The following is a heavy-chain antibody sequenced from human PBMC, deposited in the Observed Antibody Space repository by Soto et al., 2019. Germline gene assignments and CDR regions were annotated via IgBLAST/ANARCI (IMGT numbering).Heavy chain of an antibody. J-gene: IGHJ6*02. D-gene: IGHD3-16*01. CDR3: ARDPFGDPSMEV. Sequence: GSSVKVSCKASGGTFSSYAISWGGQAPGQGLEWMGGIIPIFGTANYAPKFQGRVTITADESTSTAYMELSSLRSEDTAVYYCARDPFGDPSMEVWGQGTTVTVSS. CDR1: GGTFSSYA. CDR2: IIPIFGTA. V-gene: IGHV1-69*13.